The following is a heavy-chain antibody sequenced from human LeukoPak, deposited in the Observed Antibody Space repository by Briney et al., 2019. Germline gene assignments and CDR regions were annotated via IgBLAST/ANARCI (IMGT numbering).Heavy chain of an antibody. J-gene: IGHJ3*02. CDR1: GFTFDDYG. CDR2: INWNGGST. Sequence: GGSLRLSCAASGFTFDDYGMSWVRQAPGKGLEWVSGINWNGGSTGYAESVKGRFTISRDNAKNSLYLQMNSLRAEDTALYYCARGPPYSSGSGSRLRGAFDIWGQGTMVTVSS. CDR3: ARGPPYSSGSGSRLRGAFDI. V-gene: IGHV3-20*04. D-gene: IGHD3-10*01.